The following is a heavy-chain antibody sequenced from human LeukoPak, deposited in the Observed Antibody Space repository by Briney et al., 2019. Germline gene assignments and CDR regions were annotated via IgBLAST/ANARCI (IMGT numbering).Heavy chain of an antibody. D-gene: IGHD1-1*01. CDR2: IYYTGST. V-gene: IGHV4-59*01. CDR1: GGSISNDY. CDR3: ARARTGFDL. Sequence: PSETLSLTCTVSGGSISNDYWSWIRQPPGKGLECIGYIYYTGSTNYNPSLKSRVTISVDTSKNQLPLKLSSVTAADSAVYYCARARTGFDLWGQGALVTVSS. J-gene: IGHJ5*02.